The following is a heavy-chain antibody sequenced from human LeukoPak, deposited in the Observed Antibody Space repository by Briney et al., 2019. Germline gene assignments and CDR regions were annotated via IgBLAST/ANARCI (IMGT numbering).Heavy chain of an antibody. CDR1: GYTFIDYY. J-gene: IGHJ4*02. V-gene: IGHV1-2*02. D-gene: IGHD2-21*02. Sequence: ASVKVSCKASGYTFIDYYMHWVRQAAGQGLEWMGWINPNSGGTNYAQKYQGRVTMTRDTSISTIYMELSRLRSDDTAIYYCVRDANTADPLAYWGQGTLVTVSS. CDR3: VRDANTADPLAY. CDR2: INPNSGGT.